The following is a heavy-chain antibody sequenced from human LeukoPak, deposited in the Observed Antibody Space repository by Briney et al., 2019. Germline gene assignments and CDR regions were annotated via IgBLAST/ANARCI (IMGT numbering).Heavy chain of an antibody. Sequence: GGSLRLSCVGSGFTLSIYWMYWIRQSPGKGLLWVARINPDGSIADYTDSVKGRFTISRDSVKNTLYLQMNSLRAEDTAVYYCAKGEYYDILTGYVHWGQGTLVTVSS. D-gene: IGHD3-9*01. CDR2: INPDGSIA. J-gene: IGHJ4*02. CDR1: GFTLSIYW. V-gene: IGHV3-74*01. CDR3: AKGEYYDILTGYVH.